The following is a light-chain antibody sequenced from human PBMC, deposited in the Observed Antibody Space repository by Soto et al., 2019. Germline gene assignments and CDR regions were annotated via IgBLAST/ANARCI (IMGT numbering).Light chain of an antibody. Sequence: VLTQPASVSGSPGQSITISCTGTSSDIGGYNYVSWFQQHPGKAPKLMISDVSNRPSGVSNRFSGSKSGNTASLTISGLQAEDEADYYCSSYTSGSTFYVFGTGTKVTVL. CDR3: SSYTSGSTFYV. V-gene: IGLV2-14*01. CDR1: SSDIGGYNY. CDR2: DVS. J-gene: IGLJ1*01.